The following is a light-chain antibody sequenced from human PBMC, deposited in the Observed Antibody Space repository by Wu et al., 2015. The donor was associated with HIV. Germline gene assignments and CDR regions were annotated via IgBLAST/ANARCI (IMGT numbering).Light chain of an antibody. CDR3: QQYDNWPGT. Sequence: EIMMTQSPATLSVPPGERATLSCRASQSVSVNLAWYQQKPGQAPRLLIYGASIRATAFPARFSGSGSGTEFTLTITSMQSEDFAVYYCQQYDNWPGTFGQGTKVEIK. J-gene: IGKJ1*01. V-gene: IGKV3-15*01. CDR2: GAS. CDR1: QSVSVN.